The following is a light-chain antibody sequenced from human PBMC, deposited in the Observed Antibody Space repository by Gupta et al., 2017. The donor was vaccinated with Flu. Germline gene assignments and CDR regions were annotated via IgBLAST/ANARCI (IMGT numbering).Light chain of an antibody. CDR2: KND. CDR3: ATGDGSRDDVV. J-gene: IGLJ2*01. Sequence: QSVLTQPPSVSGPPGQRVTISCSGSSSNIGKESVYWYQQCPGTAPKFLIYKNDKRPSEVPERFSGSKSGTTASLVISGLRPEDEADYYCATGDGSRDDVVFGGGTKLTVL. CDR1: SSNIGKES. V-gene: IGLV1-47*01.